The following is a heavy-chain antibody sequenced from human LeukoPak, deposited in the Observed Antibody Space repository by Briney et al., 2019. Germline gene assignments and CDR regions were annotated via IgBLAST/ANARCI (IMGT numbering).Heavy chain of an antibody. V-gene: IGHV3-9*01. Sequence: GGSLRLSCAASGFTFDAYAMHWVRHAPGRGLEWVSGISSKTGITGYADSVRGRFTISRDDAKNFLYLQMDSLKVEDTALYYCAKVYATLSYGMDVWGQGTTVTVSS. D-gene: IGHD3-10*01. CDR2: ISSKTGIT. CDR1: GFTFDAYA. J-gene: IGHJ6*02. CDR3: AKVYATLSYGMDV.